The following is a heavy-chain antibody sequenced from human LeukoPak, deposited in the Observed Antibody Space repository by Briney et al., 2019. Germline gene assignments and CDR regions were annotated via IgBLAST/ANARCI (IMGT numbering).Heavy chain of an antibody. CDR3: ARYYYDSSGYYMGTDY. CDR2: FDPEDGET. Sequence: ASVKVSCKASGYTFTSYDINWVRQATGQGLEWMGGFDPEDGETIYAQKFQGRVTMTRNTSISTAYMELSSLRSEDTAVYYCARYYYDSSGYYMGTDYWGQGTLVTVSS. J-gene: IGHJ4*02. D-gene: IGHD3-22*01. CDR1: GYTFTSYD. V-gene: IGHV1-8*02.